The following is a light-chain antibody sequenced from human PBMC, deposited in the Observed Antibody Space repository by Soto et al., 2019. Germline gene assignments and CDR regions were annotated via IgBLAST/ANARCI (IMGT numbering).Light chain of an antibody. J-gene: IGKJ4*02. CDR1: QSVAGNY. Sequence: EIVLTQSPGTLSLSPGERATLSCRASQSVAGNYVAWYRQTPGQAPRLLIYAAYIRATGIPDRFSGSGSATDFTLTISRLEPEDFAVYFCQQYGNSPLTFGGGAKVEIK. V-gene: IGKV3-20*01. CDR2: AAY. CDR3: QQYGNSPLT.